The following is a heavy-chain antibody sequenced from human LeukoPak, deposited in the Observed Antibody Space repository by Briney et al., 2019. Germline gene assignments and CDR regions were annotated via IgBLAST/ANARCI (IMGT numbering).Heavy chain of an antibody. V-gene: IGHV4-34*01. D-gene: IGHD3-22*01. Sequence: SETMSLTCAVYGGSFSGYYWSWIRQPPGKGLEWIGEINHSGSTNYNPSLKSRVTISVDTSKNQFSVKLSSVTAADTAVYYCARGLYYDSSGYPYYWGQGTLVTVSS. CDR2: INHSGST. CDR3: ARGLYYDSSGYPYY. CDR1: GGSFSGYY. J-gene: IGHJ4*02.